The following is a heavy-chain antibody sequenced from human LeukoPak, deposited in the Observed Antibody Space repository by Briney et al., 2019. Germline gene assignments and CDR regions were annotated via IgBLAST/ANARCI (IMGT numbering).Heavy chain of an antibody. CDR1: GFTFSSYW. J-gene: IGHJ6*02. Sequence: GGSLRLSCAASGFTFSSYWMHWVRQAPGKGLVWVSRINSDGSSTSYADSVKGRFTISRDNSKNTLYLQMNSLRAEDTAVYYCALTTGYYYYYYGMDVWGQGTTVTVSS. V-gene: IGHV3-74*01. D-gene: IGHD4-17*01. CDR3: ALTTGYYYYYYGMDV. CDR2: INSDGSST.